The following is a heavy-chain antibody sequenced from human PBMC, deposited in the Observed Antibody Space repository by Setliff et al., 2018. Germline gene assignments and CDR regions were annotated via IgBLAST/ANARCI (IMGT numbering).Heavy chain of an antibody. CDR1: GFTFSNAW. Sequence: PGGSLRLSCAASGFTFSNAWMSWVRQAPGKGLEWVGRIKSKTDGGTTDYAAPVKGRFTISRDDSKNTLYLQMNSLKTEDTAVYYCTTVTGWELLWLPFDYWGQGTLVTVSS. J-gene: IGHJ4*02. V-gene: IGHV3-15*01. CDR3: TTVTGWELLWLPFDY. CDR2: IKSKTDGGTT. D-gene: IGHD1-26*01.